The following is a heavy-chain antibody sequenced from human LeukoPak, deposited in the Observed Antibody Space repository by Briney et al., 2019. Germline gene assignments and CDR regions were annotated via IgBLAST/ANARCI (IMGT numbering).Heavy chain of an antibody. CDR1: GGSINNYY. J-gene: IGHJ5*02. CDR3: ARQWGLIDP. D-gene: IGHD1-26*01. V-gene: IGHV4-59*08. CDR2: IYYSGST. Sequence: SETLSLTCSVSGGSINNYYWSWIRQPPGKGLEWIGYIYYSGSTNYNSSLKSRVTISVDTSKNQFSLKLSSVTAADTAVYYCARQWGLIDPWGQGTLVTVSS.